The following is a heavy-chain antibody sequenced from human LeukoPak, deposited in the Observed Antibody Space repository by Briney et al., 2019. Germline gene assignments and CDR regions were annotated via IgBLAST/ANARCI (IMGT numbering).Heavy chain of an antibody. CDR2: IKSKAGDETI. Sequence: GGSLRLSCAASGFTFTNAWMNWVRQAPGKGLEWVGRIKSKAGDETIDYAAPVKGRFTFSRDDSKNMLYLRMNSLKSEDTAVYYCSTITSRGLSDSWGQGTLVTVSS. CDR3: STITSRGLSDS. D-gene: IGHD1-20*01. V-gene: IGHV3-15*07. CDR1: GFTFTNAW. J-gene: IGHJ4*02.